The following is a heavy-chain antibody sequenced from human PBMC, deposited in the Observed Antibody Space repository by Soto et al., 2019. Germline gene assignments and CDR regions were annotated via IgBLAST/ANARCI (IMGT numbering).Heavy chain of an antibody. CDR2: INHSGST. D-gene: IGHD3-16*01. CDR1: GGAFNGYH. J-gene: IGHJ4*02. Sequence: PLATLPLTGALQGGAFNGYHWGRIRHPPGKGLEWIGEINHSGSTTYNPSLMSRVTISVDTSKNQFSLKLNSVTAADTAVYYCARGSRRGLDYWGQGTVVTVSS. V-gene: IGHV4-34*01. CDR3: ARGSRRGLDY.